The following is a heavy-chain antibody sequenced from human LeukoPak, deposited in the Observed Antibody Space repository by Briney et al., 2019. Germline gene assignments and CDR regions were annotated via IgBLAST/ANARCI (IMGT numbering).Heavy chain of an antibody. Sequence: GGSLRLSCAASGFTFSSYWMSWVRQAPGKGLEWVANIKQDGSEKYYVDSVKGRFTISRDNAKNSLYLQMNSLRAEDTAVYYCARAYYYDSSGYYYPDYWGQGTLVTVSS. CDR1: GFTFSSYW. CDR3: ARAYYYDSSGYYYPDY. CDR2: IKQDGSEK. J-gene: IGHJ4*02. V-gene: IGHV3-7*01. D-gene: IGHD3-22*01.